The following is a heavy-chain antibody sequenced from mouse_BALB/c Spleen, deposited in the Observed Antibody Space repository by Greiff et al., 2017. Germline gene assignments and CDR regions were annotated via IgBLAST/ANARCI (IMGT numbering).Heavy chain of an antibody. CDR1: GFTFSSFG. CDR3: SRSGTGGYFDV. D-gene: IGHD3-3*01. J-gene: IGHJ1*01. V-gene: IGHV5-17*02. Sequence: EVHLVESGGGLVQPGGSRKLSCAASGFTFSSFGMHWVRQAPEKGLEWVAYISSGSSTIYYADTVKGRFTISRDNPKNTLFLQMTSLRSEDTAMYYCSRSGTGGYFDVWGAGTTVTVSS. CDR2: ISSGSSTI.